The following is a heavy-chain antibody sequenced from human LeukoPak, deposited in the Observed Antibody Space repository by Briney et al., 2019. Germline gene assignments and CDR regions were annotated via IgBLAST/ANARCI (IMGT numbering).Heavy chain of an antibody. D-gene: IGHD6-19*01. Sequence: ASVKVSCKASGYTFTGYYMHWVRQAPGQGLEWMGWINPNSGGTNYAQKFQGWVTMTRDTSISTAYMELSRLRSDDAAVYYCARALGASYSSGWYDYWGQGTLVTVSS. CDR1: GYTFTGYY. V-gene: IGHV1-2*04. CDR2: INPNSGGT. CDR3: ARALGASYSSGWYDY. J-gene: IGHJ4*02.